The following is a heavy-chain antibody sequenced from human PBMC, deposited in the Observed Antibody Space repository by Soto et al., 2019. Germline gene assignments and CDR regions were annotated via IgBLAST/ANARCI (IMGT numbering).Heavy chain of an antibody. CDR1: GYTFTSYG. Sequence: QVQLVQSGAEVKKPGASVKVSCKASGYTFTSYGISWVRQAPGQGLEWMGWISAYNGNTNYAQKLQGRVTMTTDTSTSTAYMELRSLRSDDTAVYYCAGAFPPALVAGTFDYRGQGTLVTVSS. J-gene: IGHJ4*02. V-gene: IGHV1-18*04. CDR3: AGAFPPALVAGTFDY. D-gene: IGHD6-19*01. CDR2: ISAYNGNT.